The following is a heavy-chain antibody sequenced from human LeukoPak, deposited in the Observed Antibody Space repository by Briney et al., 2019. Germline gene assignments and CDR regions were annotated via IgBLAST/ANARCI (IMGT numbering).Heavy chain of an antibody. D-gene: IGHD3-10*01. J-gene: IGHJ4*02. V-gene: IGHV3-23*01. CDR3: ARIYYNSNWD. Sequence: PGGSLRLSCTASGFTFSSYAISWVRQAPGKGLEWVSGISDSGDTTYYADSVKGRFTIFRDNSKNTLYLQMNSLRAEDTAVYYCARIYYNSNWDWGQGTLVTVSS. CDR1: GFTFSSYA. CDR2: ISDSGDTT.